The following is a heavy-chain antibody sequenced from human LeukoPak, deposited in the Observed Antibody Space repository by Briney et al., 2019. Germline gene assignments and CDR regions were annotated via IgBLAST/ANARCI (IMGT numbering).Heavy chain of an antibody. V-gene: IGHV3-30*18. J-gene: IGHJ4*02. CDR3: AKAFYSSGNSFLIVY. D-gene: IGHD3-22*01. CDR2: ISDDGSNK. CDR1: GFTFSTYG. Sequence: PGRSLRLSCAASGFTFSTYGMHWVRQTPDKGLEWVAVISDDGSNKYYADSVKGRFTISRDNSKDTLYLQMNSLRPEDTAVYYCAKAFYSSGNSFLIVYWGQGTLVTVSS.